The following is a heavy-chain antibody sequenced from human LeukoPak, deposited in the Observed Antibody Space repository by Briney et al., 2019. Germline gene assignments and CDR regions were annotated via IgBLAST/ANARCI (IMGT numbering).Heavy chain of an antibody. V-gene: IGHV4-34*01. J-gene: IGHJ4*02. Sequence: SETLSLTCAVYGGSFSGYYWSWIRQPPGKGLEWIGEINHSGSTNYNPSLKSRVTISVDTSKNQFSLKLSSVTAADTAVYYCASGRVVAASTFDYWGQGTLVTVSS. CDR3: ASGRVVAASTFDY. D-gene: IGHD2-15*01. CDR2: INHSGST. CDR1: GGSFSGYY.